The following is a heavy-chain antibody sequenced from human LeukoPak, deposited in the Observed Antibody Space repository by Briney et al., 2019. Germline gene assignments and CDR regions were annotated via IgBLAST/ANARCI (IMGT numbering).Heavy chain of an antibody. D-gene: IGHD2-21*01. V-gene: IGHV4-4*02. J-gene: IGHJ5*02. Sequence: SGTLSLTCAVSGGSINSNQWWSWVRQPPGKGLEWIGEIYHSGSTNYNPSLKSRVTISVDKSKNQFSLELTSVTAADTAVYYCASKIVVAPTWFDPWGQGTLVTVSS. CDR3: ASKIVVAPTWFDP. CDR2: IYHSGST. CDR1: GGSINSNQW.